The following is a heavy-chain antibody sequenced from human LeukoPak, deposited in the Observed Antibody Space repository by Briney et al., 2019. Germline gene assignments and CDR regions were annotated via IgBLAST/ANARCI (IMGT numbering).Heavy chain of an antibody. V-gene: IGHV1-8*03. D-gene: IGHD3-9*01. CDR1: GYTFTSYD. CDR3: ARGLTGSDGDAFDI. CDR2: MNPNSGNT. Sequence: GASVKVSCKASGYTFTSYDINWVRQATGQGLEWMGWMNPNSGNTGYAQKFQGRVTITRNTSISTAYMELSSLRSEDTAVYYCARGLTGSDGDAFDIWGQGTMVTVSS. J-gene: IGHJ3*02.